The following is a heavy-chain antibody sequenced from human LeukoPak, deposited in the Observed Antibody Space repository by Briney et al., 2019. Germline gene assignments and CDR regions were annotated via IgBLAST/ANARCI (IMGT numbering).Heavy chain of an antibody. V-gene: IGHV3-53*01. Sequence: PGGSLRLSRAASGFTVSSNYMSWVRQAPGKGLEWVSIIYRGGNTYYADSVKGRFTISRDNSKNTLYFQMNSLRAEDTAVYYCARQYCSSTSCNGAFDIWGQGTMVTVSS. CDR3: ARQYCSSTSCNGAFDI. D-gene: IGHD2-2*01. CDR2: IYRGGNT. CDR1: GFTVSSNY. J-gene: IGHJ3*02.